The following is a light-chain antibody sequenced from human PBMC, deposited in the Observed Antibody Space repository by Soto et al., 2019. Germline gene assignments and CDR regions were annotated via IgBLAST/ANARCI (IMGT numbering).Light chain of an antibody. J-gene: IGKJ1*01. CDR1: QTISNW. CDR3: QHYNSYSST. V-gene: IGKV1-5*01. Sequence: DIQMTQSPSTLCASVGDRVTITCRASQTISNWLAWYQQKPGKAPKLLIYDASILESGVPSRFSGSGSGTEFTLTISSLQPDDFAAYYCQHYNSYSSTFGQGTKVDIK. CDR2: DAS.